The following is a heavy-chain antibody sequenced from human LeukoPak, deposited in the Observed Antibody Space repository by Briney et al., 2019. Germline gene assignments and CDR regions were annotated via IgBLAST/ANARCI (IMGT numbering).Heavy chain of an antibody. J-gene: IGHJ2*01. CDR2: ISHTGRT. V-gene: IGHV4-34*01. CDR3: ARGVSIAARYFDL. D-gene: IGHD6-25*01. CDR1: DRPFSSFY. Sequence: PSETLSLTCAVYDRPFSSFYWTWIRQPPGKGLEWIGEISHTGRTNYNPSLKSRVTISVDTSKNQFSLNPTSVTAADTAMYYCARGVSIAARYFDLWGRGTLVAVSS.